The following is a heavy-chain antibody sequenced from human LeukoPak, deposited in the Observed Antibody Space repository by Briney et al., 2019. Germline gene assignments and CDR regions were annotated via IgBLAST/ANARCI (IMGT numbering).Heavy chain of an antibody. V-gene: IGHV3-43*01. Sequence: PGGSLRLSCEASGFTFDDYTMHWVRQSPGKGLEWVSLISWDGGTTYYADSVRGRFTISRDNGKNSLYLQMNSLRTEDTALYYCAKDRGYCYDSSAYGSYFDYWGQGTLVTVSS. CDR3: AKDRGYCYDSSAYGSYFDY. D-gene: IGHD3-22*01. CDR1: GFTFDDYT. J-gene: IGHJ4*02. CDR2: ISWDGGTT.